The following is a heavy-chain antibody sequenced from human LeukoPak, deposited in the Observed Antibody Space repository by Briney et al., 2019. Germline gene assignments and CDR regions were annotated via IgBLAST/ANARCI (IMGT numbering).Heavy chain of an antibody. CDR2: IYSDGRT. CDR1: GFTVSSNY. D-gene: IGHD1-26*01. V-gene: IGHV3-53*01. Sequence: GGSLRLSCAASGFTVSSNYMRWVRQAPGKGLEWVSVIYSDGRTDYADSAKGRFTISRDNSKNTLYLQMNSLRAEDTAVYYCARGGGSYQFDYWGQGTLVTVSS. CDR3: ARGGGSYQFDY. J-gene: IGHJ4*02.